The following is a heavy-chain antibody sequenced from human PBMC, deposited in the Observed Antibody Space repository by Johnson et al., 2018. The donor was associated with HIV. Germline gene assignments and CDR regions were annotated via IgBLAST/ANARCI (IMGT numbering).Heavy chain of an antibody. Sequence: VQLVESGGGVVRPGGSLRLSCAASGFTFSSYAMSWVRQAPGKGLEWVSAISGSGGSTYYADSVKGRFTISRDNSKNTLYLQMNSLKAEDTAVYYCAKYVIVVVPAAPDAFDIWGQGTMVTVSS. CDR3: AKYVIVVVPAAPDAFDI. J-gene: IGHJ3*02. D-gene: IGHD2-2*01. CDR2: ISGSGGST. V-gene: IGHV3-23*04. CDR1: GFTFSSYA.